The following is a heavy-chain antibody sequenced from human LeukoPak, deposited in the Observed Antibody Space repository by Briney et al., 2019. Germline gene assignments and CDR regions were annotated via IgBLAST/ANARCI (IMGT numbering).Heavy chain of an antibody. J-gene: IGHJ4*02. D-gene: IGHD2-15*01. V-gene: IGHV4-28*03. Sequence: SETLSLTCAVSGYSISSSNWWGWIRQPPGKGLEWIGYTYYSGSTGYNPSLKSRVTMSVDTSKNQFSLKLSSVTAADTAVYYCARVDLRAAYFDYWGQGTLVTVSS. CDR2: TYYSGST. CDR3: ARVDLRAAYFDY. CDR1: GYSISSSNW.